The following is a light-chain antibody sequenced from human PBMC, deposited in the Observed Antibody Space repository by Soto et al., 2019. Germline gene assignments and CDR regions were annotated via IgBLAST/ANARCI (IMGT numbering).Light chain of an antibody. CDR3: QQYDSYAWT. J-gene: IGKJ1*01. CDR2: DAS. Sequence: DILMTQSPSTLSASVGDRVTITCRASQTISSWVAWYQQKPGKAPKLLIYDASSLESGVPSRFSGIGSGTEFTLTITSLQPDDFATYYCQQYDSYAWTFGQGTKVDI. CDR1: QTISSW. V-gene: IGKV1-5*01.